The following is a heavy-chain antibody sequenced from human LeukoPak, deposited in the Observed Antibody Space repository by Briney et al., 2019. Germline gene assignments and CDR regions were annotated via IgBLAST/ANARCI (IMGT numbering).Heavy chain of an antibody. CDR2: IYYSGST. Sequence: SQTLSLTCTVSGGSISSGDYYWSWIRQPPGKGLEWIGYIYYSGSTYYNPSLKSRVTISVDTSKSQFSLKLSSVTAADTAVYYCAREHGFLYYYYGMDVWGQGTTVTVSS. D-gene: IGHD3-10*01. CDR1: GGSISSGDYY. CDR3: AREHGFLYYYYGMDV. J-gene: IGHJ6*02. V-gene: IGHV4-30-4*01.